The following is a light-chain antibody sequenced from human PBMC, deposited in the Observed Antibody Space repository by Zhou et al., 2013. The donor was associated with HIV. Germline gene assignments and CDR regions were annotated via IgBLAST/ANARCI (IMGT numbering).Light chain of an antibody. V-gene: IGKV1-16*02. CDR1: QGISSF. CDR2: GAS. J-gene: IGKJ4*01. Sequence: DIQMTQSPSSLSASVGDKVTITCRASQGISSFLAWFQQKPGKPPKSLIYGASSLQTGVSSKFSGSGSGTDFTLTISSLQPEDFATYYCQQYKSYPVTFGGGTKVEIK. CDR3: QQYKSYPVT.